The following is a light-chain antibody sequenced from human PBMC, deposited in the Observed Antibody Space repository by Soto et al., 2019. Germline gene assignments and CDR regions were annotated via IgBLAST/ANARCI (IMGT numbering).Light chain of an antibody. J-gene: IGLJ2*01. V-gene: IGLV2-8*01. CDR2: EVS. Sequence: QSALTQPPSASGSPGQSVTISCTGTSSDVGAYNYVSWYQQHPGKAPKLMIYEVSKRPSGVPDRFSGSKSGNTASLTVSGLQAEDEADYYCGTWDNSLSAGVFGGGTKVTVL. CDR3: GTWDNSLSAGV. CDR1: SSDVGAYNY.